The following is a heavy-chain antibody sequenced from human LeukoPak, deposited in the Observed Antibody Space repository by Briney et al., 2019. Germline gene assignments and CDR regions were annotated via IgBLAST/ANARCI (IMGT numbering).Heavy chain of an antibody. J-gene: IGHJ4*02. Sequence: GGSLRLSCAASGFTFSSYAMSWVRQAPGQGLEWVSAISGSGGSTYYADSVKGRFTISRDNSRNTLYLQMNSLRAEDTAVYYCAKAYSSGWRGALDYWGQGTLVTVSS. CDR1: GFTFSSYA. CDR2: ISGSGGST. CDR3: AKAYSSGWRGALDY. V-gene: IGHV3-23*01. D-gene: IGHD6-19*01.